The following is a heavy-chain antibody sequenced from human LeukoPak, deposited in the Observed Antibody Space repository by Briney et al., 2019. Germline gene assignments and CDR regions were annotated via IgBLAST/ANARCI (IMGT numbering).Heavy chain of an antibody. CDR2: IYYSGNT. V-gene: IGHV4-39*01. D-gene: IGHD3-9*01. CDR3: AMLGYFDWKFDY. CDR1: GGSISSSSYY. J-gene: IGHJ4*02. Sequence: SETLSLTCTVSGGSISSSSYYWGWIRQPPGKGLEWIGSIYYSGNTYYNPSLKSRVTISVDTSKNQFSLKLSSVTAADTAVYYCAMLGYFDWKFDYWGQGTLDTVSS.